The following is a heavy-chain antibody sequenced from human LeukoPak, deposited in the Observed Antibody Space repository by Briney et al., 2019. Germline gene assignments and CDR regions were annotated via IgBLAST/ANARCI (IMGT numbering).Heavy chain of an antibody. CDR3: ARILSMNSY. D-gene: IGHD3-9*01. CDR2: ISSSGGTI. Sequence: PGGSLRLSCAASGFTFSSYEMNWVRQAPGKGLEWVSYISSSGGTIYYADSVKGRFTISRDNAKNSLYLQMNSLRAEDTAVYYCARILSMNSYWGQGTLVAVSS. CDR1: GFTFSSYE. V-gene: IGHV3-48*03. J-gene: IGHJ4*02.